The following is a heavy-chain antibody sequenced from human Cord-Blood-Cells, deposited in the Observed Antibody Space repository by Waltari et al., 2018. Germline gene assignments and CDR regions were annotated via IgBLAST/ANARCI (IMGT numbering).Heavy chain of an antibody. D-gene: IGHD3-22*01. J-gene: IGHJ3*02. Sequence: QVQLVQSGAEVKKPGASVKVSCKVSGYTLTELSMHWVRRAPGKGLEWMGGFGPEEGEKIYAQKFQGRVTRTEDTSTDTAYMELSSLRSEDTAVYYCATRHEGVIDAFDIWGQGTMVTVSS. CDR1: GYTLTELS. CDR2: FGPEEGEK. V-gene: IGHV1-24*01. CDR3: ATRHEGVIDAFDI.